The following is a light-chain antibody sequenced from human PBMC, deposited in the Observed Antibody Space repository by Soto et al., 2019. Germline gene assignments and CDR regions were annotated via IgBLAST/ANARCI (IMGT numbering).Light chain of an antibody. V-gene: IGKV3-15*01. Sequence: EIVMTQSPATLSLSPGERATLSCRASQSVGSNLAWYQQKPGQAPRLLIYVASTRATGIPARFSGSGSGAEFTLTISSLQSEDFAVYYCQQYNNWPRTFGQGTMVEIK. J-gene: IGKJ1*01. CDR3: QQYNNWPRT. CDR2: VAS. CDR1: QSVGSN.